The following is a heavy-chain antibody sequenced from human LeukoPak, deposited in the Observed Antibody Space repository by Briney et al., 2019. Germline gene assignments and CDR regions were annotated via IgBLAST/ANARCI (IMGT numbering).Heavy chain of an antibody. CDR2: INPSGGST. D-gene: IGHD6-13*01. Sequence: ASVKVSCKASGYTFTSYYMHWVRQAPGQGLEWMGIINPSGGSTSYAQKFQGRVTMTRDMSTSTVYMELGSLRSEDTAVYYCARGRSSSSWTYSGYYYYYMDVWGKGTTVTVSS. CDR3: ARGRSSSSWTYSGYYYYYMDV. J-gene: IGHJ6*03. V-gene: IGHV1-46*01. CDR1: GYTFTSYY.